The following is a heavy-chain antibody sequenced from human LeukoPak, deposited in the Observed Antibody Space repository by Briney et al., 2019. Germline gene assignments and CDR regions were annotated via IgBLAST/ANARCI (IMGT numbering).Heavy chain of an antibody. CDR1: GFTFSNAW. Sequence: GGSLRLSCAASGFTFSNAWMNWVRQAPGKGLEWVGRIKNKIESGTTDYAAPVKGRITISRDYSKNTLFLQMNSLKTEDTAMYYCTTNDAFDIWGQGTMVTVSS. J-gene: IGHJ3*02. V-gene: IGHV3-15*01. CDR3: TTNDAFDI. CDR2: IKNKIESGTT.